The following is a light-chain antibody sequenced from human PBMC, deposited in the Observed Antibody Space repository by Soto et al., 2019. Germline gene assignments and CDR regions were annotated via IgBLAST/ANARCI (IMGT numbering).Light chain of an antibody. V-gene: IGLV2-14*01. CDR2: DVS. CDR3: RSYASSSTLYV. J-gene: IGLJ1*01. Sequence: QSALTQPASVSGSPGQSITISCTGTSSDVGGYNYVSWYQQHSGKAPKLMIYDVSNRPSGVSNRFSGSKSGNTASLTISGLQAEDEADYYCRSYASSSTLYVFGTGTKSPS. CDR1: SSDVGGYNY.